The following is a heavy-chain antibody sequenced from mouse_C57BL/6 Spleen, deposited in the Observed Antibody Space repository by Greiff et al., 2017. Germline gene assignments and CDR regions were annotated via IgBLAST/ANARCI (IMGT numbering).Heavy chain of an antibody. V-gene: IGHV1-69*01. CDR3: ARGGYDYVDAMDY. D-gene: IGHD2-4*01. CDR1: GYTFTSYW. CDR2: FDPSDSYT. Sequence: QVQLQQPGAELVMPGASVKLSCKASGYTFTSYWMHWVKQRPGQGLEWIGEFDPSDSYTNYNQKFKGKSTLTVDKSSSTAYMQLSSLTSEDSAVYYCARGGYDYVDAMDYWGQGTSVTVSS. J-gene: IGHJ4*01.